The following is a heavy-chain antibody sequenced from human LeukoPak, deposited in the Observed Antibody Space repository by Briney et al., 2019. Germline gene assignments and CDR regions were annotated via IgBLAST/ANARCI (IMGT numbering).Heavy chain of an antibody. V-gene: IGHV1-2*02. CDR2: INPNSGGT. D-gene: IGHD5-18*01. CDR1: GYTFTGYY. CDR3: AREGHTAMVFFDY. Sequence: ASVKVSCKASGYTFTGYYMHWVRQAPGQGLEWMRWINPNSGGTNYAQKFQGRVTMTRDTSISTAYMELSRLRSDDTAVYYCAREGHTAMVFFDYWGQGTLVTVSS. J-gene: IGHJ4*02.